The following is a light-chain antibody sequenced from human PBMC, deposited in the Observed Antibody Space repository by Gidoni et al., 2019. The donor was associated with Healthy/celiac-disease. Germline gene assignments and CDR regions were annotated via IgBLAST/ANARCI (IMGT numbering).Light chain of an antibody. Sequence: DIVMTHSPLSLPVTPAEPASISCRSSQSLLHSNGYNYLDWYLQKPGQSPQLLIYLGSNRASGVPDRFSGSGSGTDFTLKISRVEAEDVGVYYCMQALKTPYTFGQXTKLEIK. J-gene: IGKJ2*01. V-gene: IGKV2-28*01. CDR1: QSLLHSNGYNY. CDR3: MQALKTPYT. CDR2: LGS.